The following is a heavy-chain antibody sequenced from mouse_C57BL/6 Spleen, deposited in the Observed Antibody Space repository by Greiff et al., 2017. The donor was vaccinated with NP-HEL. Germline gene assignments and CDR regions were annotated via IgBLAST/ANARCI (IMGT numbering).Heavy chain of an antibody. CDR3: ARVTTVVAFDY. D-gene: IGHD1-1*01. V-gene: IGHV1-42*01. CDR1: GYSFTGYY. J-gene: IGHJ2*01. CDR2: INPSTGGT. Sequence: VQLQQSGPELVKPGASVKISCKASGYSFTGYYMNWVKQSPEKSLEWIGVINPSTGGTTYNQKFKAKATLTVDKSSSTAYMQLKSLTSEDSAVYYCARVTTVVAFDYWGQGTTLTVSS.